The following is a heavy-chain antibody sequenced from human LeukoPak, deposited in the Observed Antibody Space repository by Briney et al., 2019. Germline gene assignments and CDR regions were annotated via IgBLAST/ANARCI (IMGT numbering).Heavy chain of an antibody. D-gene: IGHD6-25*01. Sequence: PGGSLRLSCAASGFTFDDYAMHWVRQAPGKGLEWVSGISWNSGSIGCADSVKGRFTISRDNAKNSLYLQMNSLRAEDTALYYCARGSGWKPIDYWGQGTLVTVSS. V-gene: IGHV3-9*01. CDR1: GFTFDDYA. J-gene: IGHJ4*02. CDR3: ARGSGWKPIDY. CDR2: ISWNSGSI.